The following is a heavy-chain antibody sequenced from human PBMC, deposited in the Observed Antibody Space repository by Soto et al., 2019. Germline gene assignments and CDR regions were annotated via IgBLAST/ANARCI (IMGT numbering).Heavy chain of an antibody. J-gene: IGHJ4*02. CDR2: ISGSGGST. V-gene: IGHV3-23*01. D-gene: IGHD3-22*01. CDR1: GFTFSSYA. Sequence: GGSLRLSCAASGFTFSSYAMSWVRQAPGKGLEWVSAISGSGGSTYYADSVKGRFTISRDNSKNTLYLQMNSLRAEDTAVYYCAKGKAYYYDSSGYYFWGQGTLVTVSS. CDR3: AKGKAYYYDSSGYYF.